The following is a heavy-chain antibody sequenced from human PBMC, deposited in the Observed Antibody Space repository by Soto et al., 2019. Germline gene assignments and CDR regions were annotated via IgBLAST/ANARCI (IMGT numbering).Heavy chain of an antibody. Sequence: VGALRLSCSASGFTFSDYYMSWIRQAPGKGLEWVSYISSSGSTIYYADSVKGRFTISRDNAKNSLYLQMNSLRAEDTAVYYCARDKARDGYGYWGQGTLVTVSS. CDR2: ISSSGSTI. CDR1: GFTFSDYY. D-gene: IGHD5-18*01. J-gene: IGHJ4*02. CDR3: ARDKARDGYGY. V-gene: IGHV3-11*01.